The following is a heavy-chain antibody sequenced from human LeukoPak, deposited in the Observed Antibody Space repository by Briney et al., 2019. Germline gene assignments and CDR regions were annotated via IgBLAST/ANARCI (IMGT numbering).Heavy chain of an antibody. J-gene: IGHJ4*02. CDR3: ARDRRASGLYYFDY. CDR1: GYTFTGYY. CDR2: INPNSGGT. Sequence: ASVKVSCKASGYTFTGYYMHWVRQAPGRGLEWMGWINPNSGGTNYAQKFQGRVTMTRDTSISTAYMELSRLRSDDTAVYYCARDRRASGLYYFDYWGQGTLVTVSS. V-gene: IGHV1-2*02. D-gene: IGHD3-3*01.